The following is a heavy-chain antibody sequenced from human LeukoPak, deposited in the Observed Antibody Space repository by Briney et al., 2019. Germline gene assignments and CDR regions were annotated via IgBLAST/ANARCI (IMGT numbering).Heavy chain of an antibody. V-gene: IGHV1-69*05. D-gene: IGHD6-19*01. CDR2: IIPIFGTA. Sequence: SVKVSCKASGGTLSSYAISWVRQAPGQGLEWMGRIIPIFGTANYAQKFQGRVTITTDESTSTAYMELSSLRSEDTAVYYCARGEFIAVAGTASFDYWGQGTLVTVSS. J-gene: IGHJ4*02. CDR3: ARGEFIAVAGTASFDY. CDR1: GGTLSSYA.